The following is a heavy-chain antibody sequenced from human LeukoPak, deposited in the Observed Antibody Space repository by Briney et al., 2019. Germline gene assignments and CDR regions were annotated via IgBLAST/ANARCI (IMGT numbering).Heavy chain of an antibody. Sequence: SETLSLTCTVSGGSISSYYWTWIRQPPGKGLEWLGYIYYSGSTNYNPSLKSRVTMSVDTSKNQFSLKLSSVTAADTAVYYCARDNRWFGESYNWFDPWGQGTLVTVSS. CDR2: IYYSGST. J-gene: IGHJ5*02. CDR3: ARDNRWFGESYNWFDP. CDR1: GGSISSYY. V-gene: IGHV4-59*12. D-gene: IGHD3-10*01.